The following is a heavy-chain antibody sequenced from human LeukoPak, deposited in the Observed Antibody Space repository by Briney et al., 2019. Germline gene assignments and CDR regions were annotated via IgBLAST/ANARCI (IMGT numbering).Heavy chain of an antibody. CDR3: ARAKGAAGFRYFDY. Sequence: SETLSLTCAVYGGSFSGCYWSWIRQPPGKGLEWIGEINHSGSTNYNPSLKSRVTISVDTSKNQFSLKLSSVTAADTAVYYCARAKGAAGFRYFDYWGQGTLVTVSS. V-gene: IGHV4-34*01. J-gene: IGHJ4*02. CDR2: INHSGST. D-gene: IGHD6-13*01. CDR1: GGSFSGCY.